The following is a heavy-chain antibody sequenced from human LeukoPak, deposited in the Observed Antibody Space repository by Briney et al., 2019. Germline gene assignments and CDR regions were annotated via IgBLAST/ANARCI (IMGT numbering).Heavy chain of an antibody. Sequence: SETLSLTCAVYGGSFSGYYWSWIRQPPGKGLEWIGEINHSGSTNYNPSLKSRVTISVDTSKNQFSLKLSSVTAADTAVYYCARGLGAAAGTWYSGWYYYYYYMDVWGKGTTVTVSS. CDR2: INHSGST. CDR3: ARGLGAAAGTWYSGWYYYYYYMDV. CDR1: GGSFSGYY. D-gene: IGHD6-13*01. V-gene: IGHV4-34*01. J-gene: IGHJ6*03.